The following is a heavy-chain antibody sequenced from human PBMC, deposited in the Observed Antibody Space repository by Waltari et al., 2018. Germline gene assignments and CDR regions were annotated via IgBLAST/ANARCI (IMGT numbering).Heavy chain of an antibody. CDR1: GASVPDPSYF. CDR2: IYYDGNT. CDR3: ARQGLYCRSSNCVGLDFSH. J-gene: IGHJ4*02. Sequence: QESGPGLLKPSETLSLTCAVSGASVPDPSYFWGWIRQAPGKGLEWLGNIYYDGNTNYNPSLKSRVSISVDTSQKQFSLKLTSVTATDTAVYYCARQGLYCRSSNCVGLDFSHWGQGTLVAVS. V-gene: IGHV4-39*01. D-gene: IGHD2-2*01.